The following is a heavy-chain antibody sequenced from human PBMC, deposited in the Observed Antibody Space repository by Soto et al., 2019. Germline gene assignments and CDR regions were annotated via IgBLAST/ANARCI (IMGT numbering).Heavy chain of an antibody. Sequence: EVQLLESGGGLVQPGGSLRLSCAASGFTFNNYPMNWVRQAPGKGLEWVSSISASGGSTYYADSVRGRFTISRDNSKNTLYLQTNSLRAEDTAVYYCAKARTRSYADALDIWGQGTLVTVSS. D-gene: IGHD2-8*01. CDR1: GFTFNNYP. CDR3: AKARTRSYADALDI. CDR2: ISASGGST. V-gene: IGHV3-23*01. J-gene: IGHJ3*02.